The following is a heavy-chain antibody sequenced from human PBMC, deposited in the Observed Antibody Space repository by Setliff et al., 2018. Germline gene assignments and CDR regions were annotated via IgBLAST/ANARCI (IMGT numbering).Heavy chain of an antibody. Sequence: SETLSLTCTVSGGSISSGDYYWSWIRQPPGKGLEWIGYIYYSGSTYYNPSLKSRVTISVDTSKNQFSLKLSSVAAADTALYYCTVYNTGSSKDHYWGQGTPVTVSS. CDR2: IYYSGST. CDR3: TVYNTGSSKDHY. D-gene: IGHD2-8*02. V-gene: IGHV4-30-4*08. CDR1: GGSISSGDYY. J-gene: IGHJ4*02.